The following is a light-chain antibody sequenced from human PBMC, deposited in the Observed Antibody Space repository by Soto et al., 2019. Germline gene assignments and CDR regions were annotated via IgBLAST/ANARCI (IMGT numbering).Light chain of an antibody. CDR2: DAS. Sequence: IVLTQSPATPSLSPGERATLSCRASQRVSSYLAWYQQKPGQAPRLLIYDASNRATGIPARFSGSGSGTDFTLTISSLEPEDFAVYYCQQRSNWPLTFGGGTKVEIK. CDR3: QQRSNWPLT. CDR1: QRVSSY. J-gene: IGKJ4*01. V-gene: IGKV3-11*01.